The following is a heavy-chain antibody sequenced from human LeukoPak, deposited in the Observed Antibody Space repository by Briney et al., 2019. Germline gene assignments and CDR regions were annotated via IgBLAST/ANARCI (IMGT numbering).Heavy chain of an antibody. CDR3: ARDRIFGVVIGFDP. CDR2: IIPILGIA. CDR1: GGTFSSYA. V-gene: IGHV1-69*04. J-gene: IGHJ5*02. Sequence: ASVKVSCKASGGTFSSYAISWVRQAPGQGLEWMGRIIPILGIANYAQKFQGRVTITADKSTSAAYMELSSLRSEGTAVYYCARDRIFGVVIGFDPRGQGTLVTVSS. D-gene: IGHD3-3*01.